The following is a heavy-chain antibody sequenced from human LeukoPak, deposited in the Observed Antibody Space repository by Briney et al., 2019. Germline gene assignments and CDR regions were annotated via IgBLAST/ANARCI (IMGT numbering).Heavy chain of an antibody. Sequence: GGSLRLSCAASGFTFDDYTMHWVRQAPGKGLEWVSLISWDGDSTYYADSVKGRFTISRENSKNSLYLQMNSLRTEDTALYYCAKDIGVGYCNGCLFDYWGQGTLVTVSS. V-gene: IGHV3-43*01. CDR1: GFTFDDYT. CDR2: ISWDGDST. D-gene: IGHD2-15*01. J-gene: IGHJ4*02. CDR3: AKDIGVGYCNGCLFDY.